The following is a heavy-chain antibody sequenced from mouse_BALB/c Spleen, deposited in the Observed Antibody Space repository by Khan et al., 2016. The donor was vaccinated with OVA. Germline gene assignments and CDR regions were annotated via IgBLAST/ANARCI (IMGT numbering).Heavy chain of an antibody. CDR3: ASGGGGNRFAY. V-gene: IGHV1S137*01. J-gene: IGHJ3*01. CDR1: GYTFTDFT. Sequence: QVQLQQSGAELVRPGVSVKISCKGSGYTFTDFTMHWVKQSHAKSLEWIGVISTYYGDVTYNQKFKGKATMTVDKSSSTAYMELARLTSEDSALYDCASGGGGNRFAYWGQGTLVTVSA. CDR2: ISTYYGDV.